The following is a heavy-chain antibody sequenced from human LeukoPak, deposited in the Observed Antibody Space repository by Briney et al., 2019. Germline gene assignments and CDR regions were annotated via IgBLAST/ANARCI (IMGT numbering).Heavy chain of an antibody. D-gene: IGHD3-10*01. J-gene: IGHJ6*04. V-gene: IGHV3-64D*06. CDR3: VKDTRFRRVSYYGMDV. CDR2: ISSNWGST. CDR1: GYTFSSYA. Sequence: ASVRLSCSASGYTFSSYAMHWVRQAPGQGLEYVSAISSNWGSTYYAHTVKGRFTISRDNSTNTLYLQMSSLRAEDTAVYYCVKDTRFRRVSYYGMDVWGKGTAVTVS.